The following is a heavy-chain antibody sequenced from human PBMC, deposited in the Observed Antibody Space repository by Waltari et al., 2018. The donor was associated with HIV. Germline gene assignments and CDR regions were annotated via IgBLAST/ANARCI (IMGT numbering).Heavy chain of an antibody. CDR3: AHTLGRGAVYFDH. J-gene: IGHJ4*02. V-gene: IGHV2-5*01. CDR2: IYWHDEK. CDR1: GFSLTTVGGG. D-gene: IGHD3-16*01. Sequence: QIALQESGPALVRPTPTLTLTCSFSGFSLTTVGGGVAWFRQPPGEALDWLAVIYWHDEKRYSPSLATRLNISKDASKNEVVLTLANTDPPDTATYFCAHTLGRGAVYFDHWGQGIPVTISS.